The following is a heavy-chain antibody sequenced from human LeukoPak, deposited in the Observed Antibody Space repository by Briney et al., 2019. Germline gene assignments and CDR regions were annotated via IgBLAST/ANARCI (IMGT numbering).Heavy chain of an antibody. CDR1: GYTFTSYD. CDR3: ARDLYGGNSGCGY. J-gene: IGHJ4*02. V-gene: IGHV1-8*01. Sequence: ASVKVSCTASGYTFTSYDFNWVRQATGQRPEWMGWMSPNSGDTGYAQKFQDRVTMTRNTSISTAYMELSSLRSDDTAVYYCARDLYGGNSGCGYWGQGTLVTVSS. CDR2: MSPNSGDT. D-gene: IGHD4-23*01.